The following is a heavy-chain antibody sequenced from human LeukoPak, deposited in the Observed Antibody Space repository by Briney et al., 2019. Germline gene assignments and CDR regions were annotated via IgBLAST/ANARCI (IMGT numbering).Heavy chain of an antibody. CDR1: GFTFSDYY. CDR2: ISSSGSSI. J-gene: IGHJ4*02. CDR3: ASLTLAGSYLNSFDY. Sequence: GGSLRLSCAASGFTFSDYYMSWIRQAPRKGLEWVSYISSSGSSIHYADSVKGRFTISRDNAKNSLYLQMNSLRAEDTAVYYCASLTLAGSYLNSFDYWGQGTVVAVSS. D-gene: IGHD3-10*01. V-gene: IGHV3-11*01.